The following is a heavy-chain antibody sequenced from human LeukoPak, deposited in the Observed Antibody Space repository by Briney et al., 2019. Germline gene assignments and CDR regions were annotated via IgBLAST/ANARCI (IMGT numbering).Heavy chain of an antibody. CDR2: IYHSGST. D-gene: IGHD4-23*01. CDR3: ATLTTVVTTYYFDY. V-gene: IGHV4-4*09. J-gene: IGHJ4*02. Sequence: SETLSLTCTVSGGSISSYYWSWIRQPPGKGLEWIGYIYHSGSTDYNPSLKSRVTISVDTSKSQFSLKLTSVTAADTAVYYCATLTTVVTTYYFDYWGQGTLVTVSS. CDR1: GGSISSYY.